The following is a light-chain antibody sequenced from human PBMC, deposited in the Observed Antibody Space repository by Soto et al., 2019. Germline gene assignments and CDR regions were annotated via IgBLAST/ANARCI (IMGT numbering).Light chain of an antibody. CDR1: SSNIGAGYD. V-gene: IGLV1-40*01. J-gene: IGLJ2*01. CDR3: QSYDSSLSRV. Sequence: QSVLTQPPSVSGAPGQRVTISCTVSSSNIGAGYDVHWYQPLPGTAPKLLIDGNSNRPSGVPDRFSGSKSGASASLAITGLQAEDEADYYCQSYDSSLSRVFGGGTKLTVL. CDR2: GNS.